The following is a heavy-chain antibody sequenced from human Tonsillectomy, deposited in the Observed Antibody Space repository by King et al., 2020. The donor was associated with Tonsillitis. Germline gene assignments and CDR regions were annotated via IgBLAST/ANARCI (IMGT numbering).Heavy chain of an antibody. CDR1: GGSFSGYY. D-gene: IGHD5-12*01. Sequence: VQLQQWGAGLLKPSETLSLTCAVYGGSFSGYYWSWIRQPPGKGLEWIGEINHSGSTNYNPSLKSRVTISVDTSKNQFSLKLSSVTAADTAVYHCASGGCYDYNYYYYGMDYWGQGTTVTVSS. J-gene: IGHJ6*02. CDR3: ASGGCYDYNYYYYGMDY. V-gene: IGHV4-34*01. CDR2: INHSGST.